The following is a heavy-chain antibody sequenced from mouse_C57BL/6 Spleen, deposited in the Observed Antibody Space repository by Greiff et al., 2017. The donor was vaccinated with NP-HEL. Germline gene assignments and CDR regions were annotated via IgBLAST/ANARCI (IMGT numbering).Heavy chain of an antibody. J-gene: IGHJ2*01. Sequence: VQLQQPGAELVMPGASVKLSCKASGYTFTSYWMHWVKQRPGQGLEWIGRIHPSDSDTNYNQKFKGKATLTVDKSSSTAYMQLSSLTSEDSAVYYCAMEGRLLHFDYWGQGTTLTVSS. V-gene: IGHV1-74*01. D-gene: IGHD2-3*01. CDR1: GYTFTSYW. CDR3: AMEGRLLHFDY. CDR2: IHPSDSDT.